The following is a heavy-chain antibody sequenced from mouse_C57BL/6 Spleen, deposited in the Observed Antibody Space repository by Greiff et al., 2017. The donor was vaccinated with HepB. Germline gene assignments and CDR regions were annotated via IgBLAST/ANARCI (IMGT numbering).Heavy chain of an antibody. J-gene: IGHJ1*03. V-gene: IGHV14-4*01. CDR2: IDPENGDT. CDR1: GFNIKDDY. Sequence: EVQLQESGAELVRPGASVKLSCTASGFNIKDDYMHWVKQRPEQGLEWIGWIDPENGDTEYASKFQGKATIAADTSSNTAYLQLSSLTSEDTAVYYCTTRLFDVWGTGTTVTVSS. CDR3: TTRLFDV.